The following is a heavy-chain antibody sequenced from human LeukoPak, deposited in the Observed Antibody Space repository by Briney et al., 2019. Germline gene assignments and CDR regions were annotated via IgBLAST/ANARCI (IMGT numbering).Heavy chain of an antibody. V-gene: IGHV4-59*08. CDR1: GGSISSYY. CDR3: ARHVSSGGTYAYFDY. J-gene: IGHJ4*02. D-gene: IGHD1-26*01. CDR2: IYDSGTT. Sequence: SETLSLTCTVSGGSISSYYWSWIRQPPGKGLEWIGYIYDSGTTNYNPSLKSRVTMSADISQNQFSLELNSVTAADTAVYYCARHVSSGGTYAYFDYWGQGTLVTVSS.